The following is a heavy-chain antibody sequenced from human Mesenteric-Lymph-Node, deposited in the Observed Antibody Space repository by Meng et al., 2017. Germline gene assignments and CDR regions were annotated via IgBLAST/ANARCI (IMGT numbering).Heavy chain of an antibody. D-gene: IGHD3-3*01. CDR2: INPDGSAT. J-gene: IGHJ4*02. CDR1: GFTFSSYA. Sequence: GGSLRLSCAASGFTFSSYAMHWVRQAPGKGLEWVSLINPDGSATNYADSVKGRFTISRDNAKNTVYLQMDSLRAEDTALYYCASFQYTMEDYWGLGTLVTVSS. V-gene: IGHV3-74*01. CDR3: ASFQYTMEDY.